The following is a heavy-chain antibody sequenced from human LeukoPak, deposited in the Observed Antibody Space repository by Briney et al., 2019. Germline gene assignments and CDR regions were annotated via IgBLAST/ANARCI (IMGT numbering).Heavy chain of an antibody. CDR3: VKNGARIGWYAEFAS. J-gene: IGHJ5*02. Sequence: GGSLRLSCAASGFTFRVEAMSWVRQARGEGLDWVSSISGAAGGIYYADSVRGRFTISRDNSKNTLYLQMNSLGVGDTAVYYCVKNGARIGWYAEFASWGQGTLVTVPS. D-gene: IGHD6-19*01. V-gene: IGHV3-23*01. CDR1: GFTFRVEA. CDR2: ISGAAGGI.